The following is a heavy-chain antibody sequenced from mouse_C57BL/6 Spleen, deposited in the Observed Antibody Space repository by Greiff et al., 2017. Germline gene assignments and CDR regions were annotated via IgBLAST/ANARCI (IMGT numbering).Heavy chain of an antibody. CDR1: GYTFTSYW. CDR3: ARYYYGSSYGY. Sequence: QVQLQQPGAELVKPGASVKLSCKASGYTFTSYWMHWVKQRPGQGLEWIGMIHPNSGSTNYNEKFKSKATLTVDKSSSTAYMQLSSLTSEDSAVYYCARYYYGSSYGYGGQGTTLTVSS. J-gene: IGHJ2*01. D-gene: IGHD1-1*01. CDR2: IHPNSGST. V-gene: IGHV1-64*01.